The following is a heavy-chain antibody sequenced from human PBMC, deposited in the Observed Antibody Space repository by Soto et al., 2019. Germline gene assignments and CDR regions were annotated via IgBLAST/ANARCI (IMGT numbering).Heavy chain of an antibody. CDR2: INHSGST. J-gene: IGHJ5*02. Sequence: SETLSLTCAVYGGSFSGYYWSWIRQPPGKGLEWIGEINHSGSTNYNPSLKSRVTISVDTSKNQFSLKLSSVTAADTAVYYCARGYTIFGVVKVPRFDPWGQGTLVTVSS. CDR1: GGSFSGYY. D-gene: IGHD3-3*01. CDR3: ARGYTIFGVVKVPRFDP. V-gene: IGHV4-34*01.